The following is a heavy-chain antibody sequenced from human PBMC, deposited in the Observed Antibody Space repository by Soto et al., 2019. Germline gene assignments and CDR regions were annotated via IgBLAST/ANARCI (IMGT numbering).Heavy chain of an antibody. CDR3: ARGQGAAAGHSNFDY. V-gene: IGHV4-34*01. D-gene: IGHD6-13*01. Sequence: QVQLQQWGAGLLKPSETLSLTCAVYGGSFSGYQWSWIRQTPGKGLEWIGEINDSGNINYNPSLKSRVSIFVDTAKKQISLKLSSVTAADTAVYYCARGQGAAAGHSNFDYWGQGALVTVSS. CDR1: GGSFSGYQ. CDR2: INDSGNI. J-gene: IGHJ4*02.